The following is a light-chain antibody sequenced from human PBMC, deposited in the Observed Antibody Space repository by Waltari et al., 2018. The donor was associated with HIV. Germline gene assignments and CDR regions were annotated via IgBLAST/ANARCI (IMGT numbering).Light chain of an antibody. CDR1: SSAVRDYNF. V-gene: IGLV2-14*01. J-gene: IGLJ2*01. CDR3: GSYTNTTTSVV. Sequence: QSALTQPASVSGSPGQSITISCTVPSSAVRDYNFVSWSQQHPGRAPKLIIYEVIRRPSGVSNRFSGSKSGNTASLTISGLQAEDEADYSCGSYTNTTTSVVFGGGTKLTVL. CDR2: EVI.